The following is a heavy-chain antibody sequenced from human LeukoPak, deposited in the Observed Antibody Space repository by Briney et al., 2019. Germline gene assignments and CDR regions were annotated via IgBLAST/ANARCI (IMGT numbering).Heavy chain of an antibody. Sequence: GGSLRLSCAASGFTFSSYAMSWVRQAPGKGLEWVSAISGSGGSTYYADSVKGRFTLSRDNSKNTLYLQMNSLRAEDTAVCYCAKGYSSGWSGFSAFDYWGQGTLVTVSS. CDR3: AKGYSSGWSGFSAFDY. CDR2: ISGSGGST. D-gene: IGHD6-19*01. V-gene: IGHV3-23*01. J-gene: IGHJ4*02. CDR1: GFTFSSYA.